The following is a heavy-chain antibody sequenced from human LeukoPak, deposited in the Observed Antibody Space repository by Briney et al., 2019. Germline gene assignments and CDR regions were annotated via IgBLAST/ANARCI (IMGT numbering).Heavy chain of an antibody. CDR1: GFTFNEHW. D-gene: IGHD6-19*01. J-gene: IGHJ4*02. V-gene: IGHV3-7*01. CDR3: ARDQGSGWPTDNNY. CDR2: IKEDGSGK. Sequence: PGGSLRLSCAASGFTFNEHWMTWFRQAPGKGLEWVANIKEDGSGKYYVDSVKGRFTISRDNAKNSLYLRMNSLRAEDTAVYYCARDQGSGWPTDNNYWGQGTLVTVSP.